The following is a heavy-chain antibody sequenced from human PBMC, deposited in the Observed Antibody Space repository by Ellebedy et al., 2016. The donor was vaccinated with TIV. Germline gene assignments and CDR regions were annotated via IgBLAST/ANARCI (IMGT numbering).Heavy chain of an antibody. CDR2: ITYDGSYR. CDR3: ARGGAVARYAFDI. J-gene: IGHJ3*02. D-gene: IGHD6-19*01. CDR1: GFTFNSYS. Sequence: PGGSLRLSCAASGFTFNSYSLHWVRQAPGKGLEWVAVITYDGSYRYYADSVQGRFTVSRDNSKNTLSLQMDGLRDDDTGVYYCARGGAVARYAFDIWGQGTMVTVSS. V-gene: IGHV3-30-3*01.